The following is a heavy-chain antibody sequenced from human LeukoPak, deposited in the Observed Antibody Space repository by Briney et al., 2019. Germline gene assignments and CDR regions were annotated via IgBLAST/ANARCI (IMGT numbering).Heavy chain of an antibody. D-gene: IGHD3-16*02. CDR3: ARDRGGGVIIDY. J-gene: IGHJ4*02. CDR1: GYTFTGYY. Sequence: ASVKVSCKASGYTFTGYYMHWVRQAPGQGLEWMGRINPNSGGTNYAQKFQGRVTMTRDTSISTAYMELSRLRSVDTAVYYCARDRGGGVIIDYWGQGTLVTVSS. V-gene: IGHV1-2*06. CDR2: INPNSGGT.